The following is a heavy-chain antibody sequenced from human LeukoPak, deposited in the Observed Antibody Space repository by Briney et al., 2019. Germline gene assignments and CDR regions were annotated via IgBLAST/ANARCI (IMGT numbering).Heavy chain of an antibody. D-gene: IGHD2-8*02. Sequence: PSETLSLTCTVSGGSISTYYWSWIRQPAGKGLEWIGRIYTSGSTNYHPSLKSRVTMSVDTSKNQFSLKLSSLTAADTAVYYCARESGLWPKYNYGMDVWGQGTTVTVSS. CDR2: IYTSGST. CDR3: ARESGLWPKYNYGMDV. V-gene: IGHV4-4*07. CDR1: GGSISTYY. J-gene: IGHJ6*02.